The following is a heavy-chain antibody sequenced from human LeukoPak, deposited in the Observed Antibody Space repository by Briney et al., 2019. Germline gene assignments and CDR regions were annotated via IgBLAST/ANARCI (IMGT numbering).Heavy chain of an antibody. Sequence: PSGTLSLTCAVSGGSISSSNWWSWVRQPPGKGLEWIGEIYHSGSTNYNPSLKSQVTISVDKSKHQFSLKLSSVTAADTAVYYCARVNSVVRGVIRYYYYGMDVWGKGTTVTVSS. CDR2: IYHSGST. CDR3: ARVNSVVRGVIRYYYYGMDV. CDR1: GGSISSSNW. J-gene: IGHJ6*04. D-gene: IGHD3-10*01. V-gene: IGHV4-4*02.